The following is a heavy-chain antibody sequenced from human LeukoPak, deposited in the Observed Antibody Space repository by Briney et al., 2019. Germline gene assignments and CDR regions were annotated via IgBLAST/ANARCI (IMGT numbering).Heavy chain of an antibody. J-gene: IGHJ4*02. CDR2: IWYDGSNK. D-gene: IGHD2-21*02. Sequence: GGSLRLSCAASGFTFDMCWMTWVRQAPGKGPEWVALIWYDGSNKYYGESVKGRFTISRDNSKNTVYLQMNSLRAEDTGVYYCARDRLEAVTDDDYFDYWGQGTLVTVSS. CDR3: ARDRLEAVTDDDYFDY. CDR1: GFTFDMCW. V-gene: IGHV3-33*07.